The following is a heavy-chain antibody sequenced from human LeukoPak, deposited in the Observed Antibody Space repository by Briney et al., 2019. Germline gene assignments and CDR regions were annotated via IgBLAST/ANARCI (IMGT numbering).Heavy chain of an antibody. CDR1: GFTFSSYS. Sequence: PGGSLRLSCAASGFTFSSYSMYWVRQAPGKGLEYVSAISSDGGSTYYADSVKGRFTISRDNSKNTLYLQMGSLRAEDMAVYYCAKGAYYYYMDVWGKGTTVTVSS. CDR3: AKGAYYYYMDV. D-gene: IGHD3-16*01. CDR2: ISSDGGST. J-gene: IGHJ6*03. V-gene: IGHV3-64*02.